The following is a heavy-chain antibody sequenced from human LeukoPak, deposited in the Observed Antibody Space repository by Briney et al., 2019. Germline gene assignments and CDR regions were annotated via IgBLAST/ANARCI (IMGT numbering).Heavy chain of an antibody. Sequence: GASVKVSCKASGCTFTSYGISWVRQAPGQGLEWMGWISAYNGNTNYAQKLQGRVTMTTDTSTSTAYMELRSLRSDDTAVYYCARDYDILTGYYQGDYWGQGTLVTVSS. CDR3: ARDYDILTGYYQGDY. CDR1: GCTFTSYG. D-gene: IGHD3-9*01. V-gene: IGHV1-18*01. J-gene: IGHJ4*02. CDR2: ISAYNGNT.